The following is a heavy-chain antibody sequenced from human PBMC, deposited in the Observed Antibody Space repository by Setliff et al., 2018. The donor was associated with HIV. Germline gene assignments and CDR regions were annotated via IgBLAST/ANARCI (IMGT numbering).Heavy chain of an antibody. Sequence: HPGGSLRLSCAVSEFTVSTNYLNWVRQAPGEGLEWVSVLYSGGATYYADSVKGRFTISRDNSKNTLYLQMHGLRAEDTAVYYCARQAYTINMVRGIVSPRFYYYMDVWGKGTTVTVSS. J-gene: IGHJ6*03. V-gene: IGHV3-66*02. CDR3: ARQAYTINMVRGIVSPRFYYYMDV. CDR1: EFTVSTNY. CDR2: LYSGGAT. D-gene: IGHD3-10*01.